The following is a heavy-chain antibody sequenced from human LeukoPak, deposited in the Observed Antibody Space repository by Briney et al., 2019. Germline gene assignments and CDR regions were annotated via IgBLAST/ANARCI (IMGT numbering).Heavy chain of an antibody. CDR1: GFTFSDYA. Sequence: GGSLRLSCAVSGFTFSDYAMSWVRQAPGKGLEWVSGIGGHETDTHYADSVRGRFTISRDNSKGTLYLQMNSLRAEDTAAYYCAKDRQSRNNVWDPFDIWGQGTMVTVSS. V-gene: IGHV3-23*01. D-gene: IGHD3-16*01. J-gene: IGHJ3*02. CDR2: IGGHETDT. CDR3: AKDRQSRNNVWDPFDI.